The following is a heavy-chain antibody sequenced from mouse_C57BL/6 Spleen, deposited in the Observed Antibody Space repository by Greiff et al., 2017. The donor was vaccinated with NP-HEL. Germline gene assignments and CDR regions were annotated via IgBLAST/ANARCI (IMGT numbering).Heavy chain of an antibody. D-gene: IGHD2-4*01. Sequence: EVKLQESGPGLVKPSQSLSLTCSVSGYSITSGYYWNWIRQFPGNKLEWMGYISYDGSNNYNPSLKNRISITRDTSKNQFFLELNSVTTENTATYYCARDYDYDGDYYAMDYWGQGTSVTVSS. CDR2: ISYDGSN. V-gene: IGHV3-6*01. CDR1: GYSITSGYY. CDR3: ARDYDYDGDYYAMDY. J-gene: IGHJ4*01.